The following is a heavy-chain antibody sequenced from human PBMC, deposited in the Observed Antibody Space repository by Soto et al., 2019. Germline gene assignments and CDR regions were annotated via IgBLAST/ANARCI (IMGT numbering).Heavy chain of an antibody. J-gene: IGHJ6*02. Sequence: QVQLQESGPGLVKPSQTLSLTCTVSGGSISSGGYYWSWIRQHPGKGLEWIGYIYYSGSTYYNPSLKSLVTIAVDPSKNQFSLKLSSVTAADTAVYYCARDTGGDYYYYGMDVWGQGTTVTVSS. CDR2: IYYSGST. V-gene: IGHV4-31*01. CDR1: GGSISSGGYY. CDR3: ARDTGGDYYYYGMDV. D-gene: IGHD2-8*02.